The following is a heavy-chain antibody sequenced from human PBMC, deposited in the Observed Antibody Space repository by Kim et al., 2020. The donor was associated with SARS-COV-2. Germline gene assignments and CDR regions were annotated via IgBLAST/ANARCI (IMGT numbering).Heavy chain of an antibody. V-gene: IGHV5-51*01. CDR1: GYSFTSYW. D-gene: IGHD1-26*01. Sequence: GESLKISCKGSGYSFTSYWIGWVRQMPGKGLEWMGIIYPGDSDTRYSPSFQGQVTISADKSISTAYLQWSSLKASDTAMYYCARLDAGFGGSYYYYYGMDVWGQGTTVTVSS. CDR2: IYPGDSDT. J-gene: IGHJ6*02. CDR3: ARLDAGFGGSYYYYYGMDV.